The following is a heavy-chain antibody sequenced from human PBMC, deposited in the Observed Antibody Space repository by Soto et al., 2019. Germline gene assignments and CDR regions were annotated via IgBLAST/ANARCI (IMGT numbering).Heavy chain of an antibody. V-gene: IGHV3-30-3*01. CDR2: ISYDGSNK. J-gene: IGHJ6*02. Sequence: PGGSLRLSCAASGFTFSSYAMHWVRQAPGKGLEWVAVISYDGSNKYYADSVKGRFTISRDNSKNTLYLQMNSLRAEDTAVYYCARGSGITGTPYRYYYYGMDVWGQGTTVTGSS. D-gene: IGHD1-20*01. CDR3: ARGSGITGTPYRYYYYGMDV. CDR1: GFTFSSYA.